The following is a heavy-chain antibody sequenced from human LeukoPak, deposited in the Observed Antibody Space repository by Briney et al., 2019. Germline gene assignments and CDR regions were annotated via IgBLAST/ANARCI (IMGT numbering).Heavy chain of an antibody. Sequence: ASVKVSCKASGYTFTSYDINWVRQATGQGLEWMGWMNPNSGNTGYAQKFQGRVTMTRNTSISTAYMELSSLRSEDTAVYYCAVWVPAAIHYYYYGMDVWRQGTTVTVSS. V-gene: IGHV1-8*01. CDR1: GYTFTSYD. D-gene: IGHD2-2*01. CDR3: AVWVPAAIHYYYYGMDV. CDR2: MNPNSGNT. J-gene: IGHJ6*02.